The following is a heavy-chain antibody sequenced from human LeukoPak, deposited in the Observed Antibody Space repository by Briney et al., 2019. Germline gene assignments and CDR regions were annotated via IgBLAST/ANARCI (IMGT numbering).Heavy chain of an antibody. V-gene: IGHV4-61*01. CDR3: ARGVQLWVDAFDI. CDR2: IYYSGST. D-gene: IGHD5-18*01. J-gene: IGHJ3*02. Sequence: PSETLSLTCTVSGGSVSSGSYYWSWIRQPPGKGLEWIGYIYYSGSTNYNPSLKSRVTISVDTSKNQFSLKLSSVTAADTAVYYCARGVQLWVDAFDIRGQGTMVTVSS. CDR1: GGSVSSGSYY.